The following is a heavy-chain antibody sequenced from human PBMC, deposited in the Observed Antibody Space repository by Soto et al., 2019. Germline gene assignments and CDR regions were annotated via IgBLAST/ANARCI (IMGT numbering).Heavy chain of an antibody. CDR2: IIPIFGTA. V-gene: IGHV1-69*06. CDR3: ARIPSYCSSTSCHLNY. J-gene: IGHJ4*02. D-gene: IGHD2-2*01. Sequence: SVKVSCKASGGTFSSYAISWVRQAPGQGLEWMGGIIPIFGTANYAQKFQGRVTITADKSTSTAYMELSRLRSEDTAVYYCARIPSYCSSTSCHLNYWGQGTLVTV. CDR1: GGTFSSYA.